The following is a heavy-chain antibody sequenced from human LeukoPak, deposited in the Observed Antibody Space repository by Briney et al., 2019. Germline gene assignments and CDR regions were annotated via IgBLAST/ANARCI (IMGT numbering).Heavy chain of an antibody. Sequence: PGGSLRLSCAASGFTFSSYVMHWVRQAPGKGLEGGAVILYDGSNKYYADSVKGRFTISRDNSKNTLYLQMNSLRAEDTAVYYCARDARWRYHFWSGYYPRHYYYGMDVWGQGTTVTVSS. CDR2: ILYDGSNK. D-gene: IGHD3-3*01. CDR1: GFTFSSYV. J-gene: IGHJ6*02. CDR3: ARDARWRYHFWSGYYPRHYYYGMDV. V-gene: IGHV3-30-3*01.